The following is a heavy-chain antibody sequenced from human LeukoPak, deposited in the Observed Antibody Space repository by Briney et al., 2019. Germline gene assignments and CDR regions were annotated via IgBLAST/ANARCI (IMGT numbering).Heavy chain of an antibody. V-gene: IGHV4-34*01. CDR2: INHSGST. CDR1: GRSFSGYY. Sequence: SETLSLTCAVYGRSFSGYYWSWIRQTPGKGLEWIGEINHSGSTNYNPSLKSRVTISVDTSKNQFSLKLSSVTAADTAVYYCARGRGYYDSSGMAFDYWGQGTLVTVSS. D-gene: IGHD3-22*01. CDR3: ARGRGYYDSSGMAFDY. J-gene: IGHJ4*02.